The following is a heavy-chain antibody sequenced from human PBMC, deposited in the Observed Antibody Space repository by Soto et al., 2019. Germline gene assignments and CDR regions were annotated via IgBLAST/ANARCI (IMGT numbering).Heavy chain of an antibody. Sequence: EVQLLESGGGLVQPGGSLRLSCAASGFTFSSYAMSWVRQAPGKGLEWVSAISGSGGSTYYADSVKGRFTISRDNSKNTLYLQMNSLRAEDTAVYYCAKLHSSGYYYGPWYLDYWGQGTLVTVSS. V-gene: IGHV3-23*01. J-gene: IGHJ4*02. CDR3: AKLHSSGYYYGPWYLDY. CDR1: GFTFSSYA. CDR2: ISGSGGST. D-gene: IGHD3-22*01.